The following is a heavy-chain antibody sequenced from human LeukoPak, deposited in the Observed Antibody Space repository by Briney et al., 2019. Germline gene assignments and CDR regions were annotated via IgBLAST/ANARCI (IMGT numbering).Heavy chain of an antibody. CDR3: ARAGAIHYYYYYGMDV. CDR2: MNPNSGST. V-gene: IGHV1-8*01. CDR1: GYTFTSYD. J-gene: IGHJ6*02. Sequence: ASVKVSCKASGYTFTSYDINWVRQATGQGLEWMGWMNPNSGSTGYAQKFQGRVTMTRNTSISTAYMELSSLRSEDTAVYYCARAGAIHYYYYYGMDVWGQGTTVTVSS. D-gene: IGHD4/OR15-4a*01.